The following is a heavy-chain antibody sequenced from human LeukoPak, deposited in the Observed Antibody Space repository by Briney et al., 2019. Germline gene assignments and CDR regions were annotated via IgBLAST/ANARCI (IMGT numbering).Heavy chain of an antibody. CDR2: INAGNGYP. J-gene: IGHJ4*02. D-gene: IGHD6-19*01. V-gene: IGHV1-3*01. CDR3: ARARYTSGVVTHFDY. CDR1: GYSFTGYV. Sequence: GASVKVSCKASGYSFTGYVIHWVRQAPGQRLEWMGWINAGNGYPKYSQKFQDRVTITRDTSATTAYMELSSLTSEDTAVYYCARARYTSGVVTHFDYWGQGTLVTVSS.